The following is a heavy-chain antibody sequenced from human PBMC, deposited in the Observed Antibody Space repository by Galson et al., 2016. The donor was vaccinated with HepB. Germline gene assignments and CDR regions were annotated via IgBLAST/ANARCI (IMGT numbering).Heavy chain of an antibody. V-gene: IGHV3-23*01. CDR2: ISRSGATT. CDR3: LQGSTAPAL. Sequence: SLRLSCAASGFTFSNYGMTWVRQAPGKGLEGVASISRSGATTDYADSVKGRFTISRDNSKNTLFLQMNSLTADDTAIYYCLQGSTAPALWGKGTTVTVSS. CDR1: GFTFSNYG. D-gene: IGHD1-26*01. J-gene: IGHJ6*04.